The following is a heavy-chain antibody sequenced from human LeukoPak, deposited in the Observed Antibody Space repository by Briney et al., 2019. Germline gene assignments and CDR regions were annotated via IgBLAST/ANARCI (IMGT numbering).Heavy chain of an antibody. J-gene: IGHJ4*02. CDR1: GGSISSYY. CDR3: ARAGPQYYDFWSGYYSFDY. Sequence: SETLSLTCTVSGGSISSYYWSWIRQPPGKGLEWIGYIYYSGSTNYNPSLKSRVTISVDTSKNQFSLKLSSETAADTAVYYCARAGPQYYDFWSGYYSFDYWGQGTLVTVSS. D-gene: IGHD3-3*01. CDR2: IYYSGST. V-gene: IGHV4-59*01.